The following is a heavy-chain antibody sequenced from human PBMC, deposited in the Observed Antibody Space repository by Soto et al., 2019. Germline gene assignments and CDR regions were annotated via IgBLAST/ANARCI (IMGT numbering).Heavy chain of an antibody. D-gene: IGHD3-10*01. J-gene: IGHJ6*02. CDR1: GYTFTGYY. Sequence: QVQLVQSGAEVKKPGASVKVSCKASGYTFTGYYMHWVRQAPGQGLEWMGWINPNSGGTNYAQKFQGWVTMTRDTSISTAYMELSRLRSDDTAVYYCARSGRGSGSYYYYYYGMDVWGQGTTVTDSS. CDR3: ARSGRGSGSYYYYYYGMDV. V-gene: IGHV1-2*04. CDR2: INPNSGGT.